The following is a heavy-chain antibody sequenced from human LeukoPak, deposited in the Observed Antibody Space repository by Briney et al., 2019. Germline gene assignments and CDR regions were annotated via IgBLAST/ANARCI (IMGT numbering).Heavy chain of an antibody. CDR1: KFTFSSSW. J-gene: IGHJ6*02. D-gene: IGHD3-9*01. Sequence: GGSLRLSCVASKFTFSSSWMSWVRQAPGKGLEWVANIKRDGSEEYYVDSVKGRFTISRDNAKNSLYLQMNSLRAEDTAVYYCAKDPSASYYDILTGYSPYYYYGMDVWGQGTTVTVSS. CDR2: IKRDGSEE. CDR3: AKDPSASYYDILTGYSPYYYYGMDV. V-gene: IGHV3-7*01.